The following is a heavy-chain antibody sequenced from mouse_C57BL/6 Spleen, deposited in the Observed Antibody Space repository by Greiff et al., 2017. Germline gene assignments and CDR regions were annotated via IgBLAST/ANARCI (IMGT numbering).Heavy chain of an antibody. Sequence: VQLQQSGTVLARPGASVKMSCKTSGYTFTSYWMHWVKQRPGQGLEWIGAIYPGNSDTSYNQKFKGKAKLTAVTSASTAYMKLSSLTNEDSALDYCARSGYMVTSWYFDVWGTGTTVTVSS. D-gene: IGHD2-2*01. V-gene: IGHV1-5*01. CDR1: GYTFTSYW. CDR3: ARSGYMVTSWYFDV. CDR2: IYPGNSDT. J-gene: IGHJ1*03.